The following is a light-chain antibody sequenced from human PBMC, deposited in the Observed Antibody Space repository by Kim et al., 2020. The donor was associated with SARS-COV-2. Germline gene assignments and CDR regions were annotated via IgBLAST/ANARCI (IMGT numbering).Light chain of an antibody. CDR3: KQFNNYPLT. CDR2: DAS. Sequence: AIQLTQSPFSLSASVGDRVTITCRASQGISSALAWYQQTPGRTPNLLIYDASSLESGVPSRFSGSGSGTDFTLTISSLQPEDFATYYCKQFNNYPLTFGGGTKVDIK. CDR1: QGISSA. J-gene: IGKJ4*01. V-gene: IGKV1D-13*01.